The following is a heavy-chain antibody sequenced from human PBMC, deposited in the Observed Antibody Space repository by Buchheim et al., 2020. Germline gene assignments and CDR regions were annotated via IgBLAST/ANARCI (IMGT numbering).Heavy chain of an antibody. CDR2: IYYSGNT. J-gene: IGHJ4*01. CDR1: GGSISSSRNY. Sequence: QLQLQESGPGQVKPSETLSLTCTVSGGSISSSRNYWGWIRQSPGKGLEWIGSIYYSGNTYYNPSLKSRVTISVDTSKNQFSLKLTSVTAADTAIHYCARHYYISCQKSFDYWG. V-gene: IGHV4-39*01. CDR3: ARHYYISCQKSFDY. D-gene: IGHD1-26*01.